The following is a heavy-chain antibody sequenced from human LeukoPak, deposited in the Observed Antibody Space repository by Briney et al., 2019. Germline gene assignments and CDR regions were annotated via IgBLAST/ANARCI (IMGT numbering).Heavy chain of an antibody. CDR2: IYHSGST. CDR3: ARGSMVTQPAGYYYYMDV. CDR1: GGSISSSNW. J-gene: IGHJ6*03. V-gene: IGHV4-4*02. D-gene: IGHD4/OR15-4a*01. Sequence: SGTLSLTCAVSGGSISSSNWWSWVRQLPGKGLEWIGEIYHSGSTNYNPSLKSRVTISVDKSKNQFSLKLSSVTAADTAVYYCARGSMVTQPAGYYYYMDVWGKGTTVTVSS.